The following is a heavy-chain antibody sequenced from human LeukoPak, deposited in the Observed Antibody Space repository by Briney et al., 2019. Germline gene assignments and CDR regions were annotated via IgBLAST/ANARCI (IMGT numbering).Heavy chain of an antibody. CDR1: GFTFSSYS. CDR2: ISSSSSTI. CDR3: AVVADDAFDI. D-gene: IGHD2-15*01. J-gene: IGHJ3*02. V-gene: IGHV3-48*01. Sequence: GGSLRLSCAASGFTFSSYSMNWVRQAPGKGLEWVSYISSSSSTIYYADSVKGRFTISRDNAKNSLYLQMNSLRAEDTAVYYCAVVADDAFDIWGQGTMVTVSS.